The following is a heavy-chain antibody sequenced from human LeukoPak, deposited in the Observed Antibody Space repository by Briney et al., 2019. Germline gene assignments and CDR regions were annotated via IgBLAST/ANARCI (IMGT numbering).Heavy chain of an antibody. V-gene: IGHV3-7*05. CDR3: ARDFQVGATSDY. CDR1: GFTFISHW. D-gene: IGHD1-26*01. J-gene: IGHJ4*02. CDR2: IKQDGSEK. Sequence: GRSLRLAFAAFGFTFISHWMRWVRQAPGKGLEGVDNIKQDGSEKYYVDSVKGRFTISKDNAKNSLYLQMNSLRAEDTAVYYCARDFQVGATSDYWGQGTLVTVCS.